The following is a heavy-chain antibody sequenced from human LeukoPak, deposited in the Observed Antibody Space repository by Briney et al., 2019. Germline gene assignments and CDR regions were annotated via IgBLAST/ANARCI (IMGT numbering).Heavy chain of an antibody. CDR3: ARAGHYGSGSYIDY. CDR2: INPNSGGT. V-gene: IGHV1-2*02. D-gene: IGHD3-10*01. Sequence: ASVKVSCKASGYTFTGYYMHWVRQAPGQGLEWMGWINPNSGGTNYAQKFQGRVTMTRDTSISTAYMELSRLRSDDTAVYYCARAGHYGSGSYIDYWGQRTLVSVSS. CDR1: GYTFTGYY. J-gene: IGHJ4*02.